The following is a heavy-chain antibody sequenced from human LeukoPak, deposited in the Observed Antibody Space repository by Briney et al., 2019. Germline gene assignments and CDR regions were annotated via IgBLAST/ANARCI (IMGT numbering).Heavy chain of an antibody. J-gene: IGHJ2*01. CDR2: INPSGGST. Sequence: ASVKVSCKASGYTFTSYYMHWVRQAPGQGLEWMGIINPSGGSTSYAQKFQGRVTMTRDTSTSTVYMELSSLRSEDTAVYYCARPASSGSGRGYWYFDLWGRGTLVTVSS. CDR1: GYTFTSYY. D-gene: IGHD6-19*01. CDR3: ARPASSGSGRGYWYFDL. V-gene: IGHV1-46*01.